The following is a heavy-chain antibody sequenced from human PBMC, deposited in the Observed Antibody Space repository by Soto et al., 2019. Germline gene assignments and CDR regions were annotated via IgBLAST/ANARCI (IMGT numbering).Heavy chain of an antibody. J-gene: IGHJ5*02. Sequence: GWSLRVYCAASGFTLSSYAMSWVRQAPGKGLEWVSAISGSGGSTYYADSVKGRFTISRDNSKNTLYLQMNSLRAEDTAVYYCAKDQMIAVADFTGYNWFDPWGQGTLVTV. CDR1: GFTLSSYA. V-gene: IGHV3-23*01. CDR2: ISGSGGST. D-gene: IGHD6-19*01. CDR3: AKDQMIAVADFTGYNWFDP.